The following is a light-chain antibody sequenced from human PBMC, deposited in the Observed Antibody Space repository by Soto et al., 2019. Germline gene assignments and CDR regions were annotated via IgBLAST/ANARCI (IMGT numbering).Light chain of an antibody. J-gene: IGLJ3*02. CDR1: SSDVGSYNL. CDR3: CSYAGNNTVV. V-gene: IGLV2-23*01. Sequence: QSALTQPASVSGSPGQSITISCTGTSSDVGSYNLVSWYQHHPGKAPKLMIYEGSRRPSGVSNRFSGSKSGNTASLTISGLQGEDEADYYCCSYAGNNTVVFGGGTKLTVL. CDR2: EGS.